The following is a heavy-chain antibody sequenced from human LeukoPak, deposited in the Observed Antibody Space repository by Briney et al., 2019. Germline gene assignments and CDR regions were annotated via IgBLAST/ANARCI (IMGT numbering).Heavy chain of an antibody. V-gene: IGHV3-23*01. CDR3: AKPHSGWYYFYY. Sequence: PGGSLRLSCAASGFTFSSSAMSWVRQAPGKRLEWVSAISGGGGTTFYADSVKGRFTISRDNSKNTMYLQMNSLRAEDSAVYYCAKPHSGWYYFYYWGQGTLVTVSS. D-gene: IGHD6-19*01. CDR2: ISGGGGTT. J-gene: IGHJ4*02. CDR1: GFTFSSSA.